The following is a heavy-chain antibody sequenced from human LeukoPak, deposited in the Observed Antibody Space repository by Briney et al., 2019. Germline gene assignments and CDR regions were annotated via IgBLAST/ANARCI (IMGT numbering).Heavy chain of an antibody. Sequence: PGGSLRLSCAASGFTFDDYAMHWVRQAPGKGLEWVSGISWNSGSIGYADSVKGRFTISRDNAKNSLYLQMNSLRAEDTALYYCAKEGHCSSTSCYRGFDYWGQGTLVTVSS. J-gene: IGHJ4*02. D-gene: IGHD2-2*02. V-gene: IGHV3-9*01. CDR2: ISWNSGSI. CDR1: GFTFDDYA. CDR3: AKEGHCSSTSCYRGFDY.